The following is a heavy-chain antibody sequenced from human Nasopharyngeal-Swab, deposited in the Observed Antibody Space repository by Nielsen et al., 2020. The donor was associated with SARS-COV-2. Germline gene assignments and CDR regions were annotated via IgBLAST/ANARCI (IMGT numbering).Heavy chain of an antibody. V-gene: IGHV3-23*01. D-gene: IGHD3-22*01. J-gene: IGHJ3*02. CDR2: ISGGGGST. CDR3: AKDTYYDSSGYFLFGYASDI. CDR1: GFTFSSYA. Sequence: GESLKISCAASGFTFSSYAMSWVRQAPGKGLEWVSAISGGGGSTYYADSVKGRFTISRDNSKNTLYLQMNSLRAEDTAVYYCAKDTYYDSSGYFLFGYASDIWGQGTMVTVSS.